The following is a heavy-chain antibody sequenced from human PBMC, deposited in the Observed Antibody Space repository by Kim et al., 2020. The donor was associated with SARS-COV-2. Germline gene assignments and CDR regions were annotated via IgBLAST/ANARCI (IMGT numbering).Heavy chain of an antibody. CDR3: ARAYDSALWGYFDL. J-gene: IGHJ2*01. CDR2: ISYDGSNK. Sequence: GGSLRLSCAASGFTFSSYAMHWVRQAPGKGLEWVAVISYDGSNKYYADSVKGRFTISRDNSKNTLYLQMNSLRAEDTAVYYCARAYDSALWGYFDLWGRGTLVTVSS. CDR1: GFTFSSYA. V-gene: IGHV3-30-3*01. D-gene: IGHD3-22*01.